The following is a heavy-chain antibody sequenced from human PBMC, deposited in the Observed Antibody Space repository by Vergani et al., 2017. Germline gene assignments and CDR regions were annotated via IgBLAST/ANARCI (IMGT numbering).Heavy chain of an antibody. D-gene: IGHD3-9*01. CDR2: IYSTGST. CDR1: GGSFNTYY. Sequence: QVQLEESGPGLVKPSETLSLTCTVSGGSFNTYYWSWIRQSPGKGLEWIGYIYSTGSTNYNPSLNSQVTMSVDTSKNQFSLQLRSVTAADTAVYFCARVMYRDEASTGYRLEGMDIWGQGTTVTISS. V-gene: IGHV4-59*13. CDR3: ARVMYRDEASTGYRLEGMDI. J-gene: IGHJ6*02.